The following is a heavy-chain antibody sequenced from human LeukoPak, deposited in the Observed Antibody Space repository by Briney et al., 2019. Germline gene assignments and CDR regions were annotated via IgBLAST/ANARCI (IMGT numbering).Heavy chain of an antibody. CDR3: AHYGDYRFMYYFDY. CDR1: GFSLSTSGVG. J-gene: IGHJ4*02. V-gene: IGHV2-5*01. D-gene: IGHD4-17*01. CDR2: IYWNNDN. Sequence: SRPTLVQPTQTLTLTCTFSGFSLSTSGVGVGWIRQPPWKSLEKLALIYWNNDNRYSPSLKTRLTITKDTSKNQVVLTMTEMDPVDTATYYCAHYGDYRFMYYFDYWGQGTLVTVSS.